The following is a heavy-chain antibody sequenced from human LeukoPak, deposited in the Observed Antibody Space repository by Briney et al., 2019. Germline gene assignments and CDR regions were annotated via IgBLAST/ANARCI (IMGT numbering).Heavy chain of an antibody. V-gene: IGHV4-4*07. CDR2: IYITGST. Sequence: PSETLSLTCSVAGGSIINYYWSWIRQSAGPGLEWVGRIYITGSTTYNPSLQSRLSMSVDTSKNQFSLRLRSVSAADTAVYYCARLKYYDSTGYSPGYYMDVWGKGITVTVSS. J-gene: IGHJ6*03. D-gene: IGHD3-22*01. CDR3: ARLKYYDSTGYSPGYYMDV. CDR1: GGSIINYY.